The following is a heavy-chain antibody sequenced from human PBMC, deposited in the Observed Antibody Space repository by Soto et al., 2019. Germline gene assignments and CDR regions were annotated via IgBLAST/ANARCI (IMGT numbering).Heavy chain of an antibody. D-gene: IGHD2-21*02. V-gene: IGHV1-46*01. CDR3: ERGGNVVVVPAALDY. J-gene: IGHJ4*02. CDR1: GDTVTDYY. CDR2: VNPSGGHT. Sequence: QVQLVQSGAEVKKPGASVKVSCKASGDTVTDYYIHWVRQAPRQGLEWMGTVNPSGGHTTYAQHSLGRMTMTRETSTSTLYMELNSMTSEDTAVYYCERGGNVVVVPAALDYWGQGTLVTVSS.